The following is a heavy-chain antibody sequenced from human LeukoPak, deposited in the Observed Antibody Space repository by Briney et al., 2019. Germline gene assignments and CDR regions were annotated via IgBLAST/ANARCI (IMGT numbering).Heavy chain of an antibody. V-gene: IGHV4-38-2*01. Sequence: PSETPSLTCAVSGYSISSGYYWGWIRQPPGKGLEWIGSIYHSGSTYYNPSLKSRVTISVDTSKNQFSLKLSSVTAADTAVYYCARLDYGDYPYYYYYMDVWGKGTTVTVSS. CDR1: GYSISSGYY. CDR3: ARLDYGDYPYYYYYMDV. CDR2: IYHSGST. D-gene: IGHD4-17*01. J-gene: IGHJ6*03.